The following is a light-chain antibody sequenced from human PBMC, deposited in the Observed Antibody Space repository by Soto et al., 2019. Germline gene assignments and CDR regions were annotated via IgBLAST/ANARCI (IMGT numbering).Light chain of an antibody. CDR3: QQYYGTPWT. V-gene: IGKV3-11*01. CDR1: QSVSSY. Sequence: EIVLTQSADTLSLSQGERATLSCRASQSVSSYLAWYQQKPGQAPRLLIYDASNRATGIPARFSGSGSGTDFTLTISSLQAEDVAVYYCQQYYGTPWTFGQGTKVDIK. J-gene: IGKJ1*01. CDR2: DAS.